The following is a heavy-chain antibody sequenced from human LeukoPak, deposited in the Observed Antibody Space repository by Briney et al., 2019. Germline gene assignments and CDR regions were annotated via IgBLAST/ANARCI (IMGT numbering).Heavy chain of an antibody. J-gene: IGHJ3*02. CDR2: INPSGGST. V-gene: IGHV1-46*01. Sequence: ASVKVSCKASGYTFTSYYMHWVRQAPGQGLEWMGIINPSGGSTSYAQKFQGRVTMTRGTSTSTVYMELSSLRSEDTAVYYCARTAMVRGDPHPFDIWGQGTMVTVSS. CDR1: GYTFTSYY. CDR3: ARTAMVRGDPHPFDI. D-gene: IGHD3-10*01.